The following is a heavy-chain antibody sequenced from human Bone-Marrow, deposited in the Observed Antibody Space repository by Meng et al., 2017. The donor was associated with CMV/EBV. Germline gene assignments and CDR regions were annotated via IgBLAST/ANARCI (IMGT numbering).Heavy chain of an antibody. CDR3: ARVGHGQQLVIDY. V-gene: IGHV4-59*01. D-gene: IGHD6-13*01. Sequence: GSLRLSCTVSGGSISSYYWSWIRQPPGKGLEWIGYIYYSGSTNYNPSLKSRVTISVDTSKNQFSLKLSSVTAADTAVYYCARVGHGQQLVIDYWGQGTLVTGSS. J-gene: IGHJ4*02. CDR2: IYYSGST. CDR1: GGSISSYY.